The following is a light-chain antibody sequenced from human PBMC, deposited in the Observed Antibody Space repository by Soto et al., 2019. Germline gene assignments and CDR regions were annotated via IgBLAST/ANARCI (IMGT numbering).Light chain of an antibody. Sequence: EIVMTQSPVTLSVSPGERVTLSCRSSQNVNINVAWYQQRPGQAPRVLIYGASNRASGIPDRFSGSGSGTDFTLTISSLETDDFALYYCQQYKDWPPLTFGGGTMVVIK. CDR3: QQYKDWPPLT. J-gene: IGKJ4*01. CDR1: QNVNIN. V-gene: IGKV3D-15*01. CDR2: GAS.